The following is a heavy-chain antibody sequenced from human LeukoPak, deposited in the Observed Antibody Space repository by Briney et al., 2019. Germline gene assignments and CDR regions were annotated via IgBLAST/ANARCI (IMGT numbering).Heavy chain of an antibody. D-gene: IGHD4-17*01. V-gene: IGHV5-51*01. CDR2: IYPGDSDT. CDR3: ARHGTVTSGRLIDY. CDR1: GYSLTRYW. Sequence: GGSLKIFRKGSGYSLTRYWIGLGRQRPGKGVGWVGNIYPGDSDTRHSPSFQGQVTISADKYISTAYLQWSSLKDPDTAMYFCARHGTVTSGRLIDYWGQGTLVTVS. J-gene: IGHJ4*02.